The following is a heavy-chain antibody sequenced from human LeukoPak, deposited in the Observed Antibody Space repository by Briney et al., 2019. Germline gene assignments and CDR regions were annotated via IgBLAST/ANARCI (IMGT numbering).Heavy chain of an antibody. D-gene: IGHD4-23*01. V-gene: IGHV1-69*04. Sequence: ASVKVSCKASGGTFSSHAISWVRQAPGQGLEWMGRIIPILGIANYAQKFQGRVTITADKSTSTAYMELSSLRSEDTAVYYCARAMTTVVTLDYWGQGTLVTVSS. J-gene: IGHJ4*02. CDR3: ARAMTTVVTLDY. CDR2: IIPILGIA. CDR1: GGTFSSHA.